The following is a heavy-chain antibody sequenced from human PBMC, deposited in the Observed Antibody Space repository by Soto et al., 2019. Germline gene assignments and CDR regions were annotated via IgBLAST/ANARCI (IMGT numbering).Heavy chain of an antibody. D-gene: IGHD1-26*01. CDR2: INHSGSS. J-gene: IGHJ4*02. CDR3: TRGLFSGSSYSGSWYYFDS. CDR1: YV. Sequence: YVWAWICKTPGKGLQWIGQINHSGSSIYNPSLKNRVTISTMSNNKFSLELSSVTAADTAVYYCTRGLFSGSSYSGSWYYFDSWGQGTMVT. V-gene: IGHV4-34*01.